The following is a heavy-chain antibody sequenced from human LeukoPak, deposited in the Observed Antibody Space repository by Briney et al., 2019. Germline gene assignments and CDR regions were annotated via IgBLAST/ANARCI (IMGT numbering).Heavy chain of an antibody. J-gene: IGHJ4*02. V-gene: IGHV3-23*01. CDR3: ARPQVVVLNPFDY. CDR2: ITGSADRT. D-gene: IGHD3-10*01. Sequence: GGSLRLSCAASGFTFSTYAMSWVRQAPGKGLEWVSAITGSADRTHYADSVKGRFTISRDNSRNIVYLQMNSLRAKDTAVYFCARPQVVVLNPFDYWGQGTLVTVSS. CDR1: GFTFSTYA.